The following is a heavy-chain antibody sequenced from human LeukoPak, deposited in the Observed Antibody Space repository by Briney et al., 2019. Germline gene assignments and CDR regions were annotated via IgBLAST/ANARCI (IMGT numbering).Heavy chain of an antibody. CDR1: GGSISGYY. V-gene: IGHV4-4*09. CDR3: ATTTTIASWFDP. J-gene: IGHJ5*02. Sequence: SETLSRTCSVSGGSISGYYWSWVRQPPGKGLEWIGYIYTSGSTNYNPSLKSRVTILVDTSKNQFSLKLSSVTAADTAVYYCATTTTIASWFDPWGQGTLVTVSS. D-gene: IGHD2-21*01. CDR2: IYTSGST.